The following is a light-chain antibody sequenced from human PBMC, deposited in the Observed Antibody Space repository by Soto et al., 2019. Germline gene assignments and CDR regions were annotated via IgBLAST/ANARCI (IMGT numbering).Light chain of an antibody. CDR3: QQLNSYQIT. CDR2: AAS. CDR1: QGISSY. J-gene: IGKJ5*01. Sequence: IQLTQSPSSLSASVGDRVTITCRASQGISSYLAWYQQKPGKAPKLLIYAASTLQSGVPSRFSGSGSGTDSTLTISSLQPEDFATYYCQQLNSYQITFGQGTRLEIK. V-gene: IGKV1-9*01.